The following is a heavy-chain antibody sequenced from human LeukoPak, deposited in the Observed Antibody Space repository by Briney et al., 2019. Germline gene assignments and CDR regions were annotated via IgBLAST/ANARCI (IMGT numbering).Heavy chain of an antibody. CDR3: ARDYDPVTTTSYYYYGMDV. CDR2: IYYSGST. D-gene: IGHD4-17*01. V-gene: IGHV4-30-4*01. J-gene: IGHJ6*02. CDR1: GGSISSGDYY. Sequence: SQALSLTCTVSGGSISSGDYYWSWIRQPPGKGLEWIGYIYYSGSTYYNPSLKSRVTISVDTSKNQFSLKLSSVTAADTAVYYCARDYDPVTTTSYYYYGMDVWGQGTTVAVSS.